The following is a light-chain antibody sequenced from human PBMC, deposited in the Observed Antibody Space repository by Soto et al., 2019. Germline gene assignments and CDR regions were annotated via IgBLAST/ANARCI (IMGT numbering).Light chain of an antibody. J-gene: IGLJ1*01. CDR1: SSNIGRNS. Sequence: QSVLTQEPSVSGTPGQRVTITCSGSSSNIGRNSVNWYQHLPGTAPKLLTHGNNHRPSGVPDRFSGSKSGTSASLAISGLQPEDEADYCCAAWDDSLNEYVFGDGTKVTVL. CDR3: AAWDDSLNEYV. CDR2: GNN. V-gene: IGLV1-44*01.